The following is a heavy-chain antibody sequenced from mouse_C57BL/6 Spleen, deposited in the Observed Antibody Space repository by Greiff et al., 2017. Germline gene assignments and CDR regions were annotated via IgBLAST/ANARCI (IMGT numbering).Heavy chain of an antibody. J-gene: IGHJ2*01. Sequence: QVQLQQPGAELVRPGSSVKLSCKASGYTFTSSWMHWVKQRPIQGLEWIGNIDPSDSETHYNQQFKDKATLTVDKSSSTAYMQLSSLTSEDSAIYYCARHYSNSYYFDYWGQGTTLTVSS. CDR3: ARHYSNSYYFDY. D-gene: IGHD2-5*01. CDR1: GYTFTSSW. CDR2: IDPSDSET. V-gene: IGHV1-52*01.